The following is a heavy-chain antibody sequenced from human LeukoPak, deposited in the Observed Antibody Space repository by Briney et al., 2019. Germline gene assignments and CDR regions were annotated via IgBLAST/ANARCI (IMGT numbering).Heavy chain of an antibody. V-gene: IGHV4-4*07. D-gene: IGHD3-16*01. J-gene: IGHJ4*02. CDR3: ARRAGDAYYFDY. CDR2: IYTSGST. CDR1: GGSISSYY. Sequence: SETLTLTCTVSGGSISSYYWIWIRQPAGKGLEWIGRIYTSGSTNFNPSLRSRVTMSVDMSKNQFSLKLTSVTAADTAVYYCARRAGDAYYFDYWGQGTLVTVSS.